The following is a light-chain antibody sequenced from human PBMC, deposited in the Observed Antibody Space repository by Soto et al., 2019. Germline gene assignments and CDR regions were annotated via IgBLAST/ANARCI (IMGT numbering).Light chain of an antibody. CDR2: AAS. J-gene: IGKJ1*01. CDR3: QQQGSSPWT. Sequence: EIVLTQSPGTLSLSPGERATLSCRASQSVTSTHLAWYQQKPAQAPRLLIYAASSRATGIPDRFSGSGSGTGFTLTISRLEPEDVSVYYCQQQGSSPWTFGQGTKVEIK. CDR1: QSVTSTH. V-gene: IGKV3-20*01.